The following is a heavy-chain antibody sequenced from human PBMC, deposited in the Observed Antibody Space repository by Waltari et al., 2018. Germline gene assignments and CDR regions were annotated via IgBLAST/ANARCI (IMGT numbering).Heavy chain of an antibody. CDR2: IRSSGSFR. D-gene: IGHD1-26*01. CDR3: ARRGVGATTYVNAFEI. J-gene: IGHJ3*02. V-gene: IGHV3-21*01. CDR1: GFNFNSYS. Sequence: EVQLVESGGGLVKSGGSLRLSCAASGFNFNSYSLNWVRQAPGKGLEWVSSIRSSGSFRKYSDSLQGRFTISRDNAKYSVYLQMNSLRAEDSALYYCARRGVGATTYVNAFEIWGQGTMVTVSS.